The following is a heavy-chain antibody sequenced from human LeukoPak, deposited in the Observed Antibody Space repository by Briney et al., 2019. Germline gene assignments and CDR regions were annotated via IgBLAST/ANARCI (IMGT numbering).Heavy chain of an antibody. CDR1: GGSFSGYY. CDR3: ATPGRYYDSSGYSD. CDR2: INHSGST. V-gene: IGHV4-34*01. J-gene: IGHJ4*02. D-gene: IGHD3-22*01. Sequence: SETLSLTCAVYGGSFSGYYWSWIRQHPGTGLEWIGEINHSGSTNYNPYLKSRVTISVDTSKNQFSLKLSSVTASDTAVYYCATPGRYYDSSGYSDWGQGTLVTVSS.